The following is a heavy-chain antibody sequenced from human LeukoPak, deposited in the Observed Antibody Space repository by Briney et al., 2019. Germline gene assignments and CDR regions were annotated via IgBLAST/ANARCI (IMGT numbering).Heavy chain of an antibody. CDR1: GDSISSGKYY. Sequence: ASETLSLTCTVSGDSISSGKYYWSWIRQPAGKGLEWIGRIYTSGSTNYNPSLKSRVTISVDTSKNQFSLKLSSVTAADTAVYYCARRGRFDPWGQGTLVTVSS. CDR2: IYTSGST. V-gene: IGHV4-61*02. D-gene: IGHD6-25*01. CDR3: ARRGRFDP. J-gene: IGHJ5*02.